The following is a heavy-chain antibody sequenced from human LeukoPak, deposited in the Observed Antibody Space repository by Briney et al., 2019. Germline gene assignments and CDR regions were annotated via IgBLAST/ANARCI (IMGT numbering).Heavy chain of an antibody. CDR3: ARDGSGYDRNWFDP. Sequence: PGGSLRLSCAASGFTFSSYSMNWVRQAPGKGLEWVSSISSSSSYIYYADSVKGRFTISRDNAKNSLYLQMNSLRAEDTAVYYCARDGSGYDRNWFDPWGQGTLVTVSS. J-gene: IGHJ5*02. CDR2: ISSSSSYI. V-gene: IGHV3-21*01. D-gene: IGHD5-12*01. CDR1: GFTFSSYS.